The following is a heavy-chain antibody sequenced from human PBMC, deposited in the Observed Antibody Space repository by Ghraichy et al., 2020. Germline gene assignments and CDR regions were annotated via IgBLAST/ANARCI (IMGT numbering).Heavy chain of an antibody. D-gene: IGHD2-8*02. CDR3: ARDRSGGVEARNWFDP. V-gene: IGHV4-4*07. CDR2: IYTSGST. J-gene: IGHJ5*02. Sequence: QTLSLTCTVSGGSISSYYWSWIRQPAGKGLEWIGRIYTSGSTNYNPSLKSRVTMSVDTSKNQFSLKLSSVTAADTAVYYCARDRSGGVEARNWFDPWGQGTLVTVSS. CDR1: GGSISSYY.